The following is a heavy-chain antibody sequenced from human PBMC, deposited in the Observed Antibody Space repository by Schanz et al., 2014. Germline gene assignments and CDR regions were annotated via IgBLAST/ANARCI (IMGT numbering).Heavy chain of an antibody. V-gene: IGHV4-28*07. Sequence: QVQLQESGPGLVKPSDTLSLTCAVSGYSINTSDWWGWIRPPPGKGLEWIGYIYYSGSTYYNPSLKSRVTMSVDTSKNQFSLKLRSVTAVDTAVYYCASKGLTTDAFDIWGQGTMVTVSS. CDR2: IYYSGST. J-gene: IGHJ3*02. CDR3: ASKGLTTDAFDI. CDR1: GYSINTSDW. D-gene: IGHD2-8*01.